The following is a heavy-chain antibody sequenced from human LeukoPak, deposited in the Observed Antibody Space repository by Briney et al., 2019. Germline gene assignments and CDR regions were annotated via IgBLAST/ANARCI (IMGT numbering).Heavy chain of an antibody. CDR2: ISASGGTT. CDR3: AKEPREYCSSTSCPNWFDS. V-gene: IGHV3-23*01. CDR1: GFTFNNHA. J-gene: IGHJ5*01. Sequence: GGSLRLSCAASGFTFNNHAMSWVRQAPGKGLEWVSAISASGGTTYYADSVKGRFTISRDNSESTLFLQMNSLRAEDTAVYYCAKEPREYCSSTSCPNWFDSWGQGTLVTVSS. D-gene: IGHD2-2*01.